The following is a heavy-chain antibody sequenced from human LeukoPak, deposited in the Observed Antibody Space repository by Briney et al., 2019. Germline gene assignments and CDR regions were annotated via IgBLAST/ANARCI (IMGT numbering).Heavy chain of an antibody. CDR1: GFTFSSYS. Sequence: GGSLRLSCAASGFTFSSYSMNWVRQAPGKGLEWVSSISSSSSYIYYADSVKGRFTISRDNSKNTLYLQMNSLRAEDTAVYYCARGDYGDIDYWGQGTLVTVSS. CDR2: ISSSSSYI. D-gene: IGHD4/OR15-4a*01. J-gene: IGHJ4*02. CDR3: ARGDYGDIDY. V-gene: IGHV3-21*04.